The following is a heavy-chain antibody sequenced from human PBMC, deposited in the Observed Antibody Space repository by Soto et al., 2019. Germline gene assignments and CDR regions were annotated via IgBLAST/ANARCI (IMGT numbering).Heavy chain of an antibody. CDR3: ASDTMITFGGVIENDY. CDR2: ISSSSSYI. D-gene: IGHD3-16*02. V-gene: IGHV3-21*01. Sequence: GGSLRLSCAASGFTFSSYSMNWVRQAPGKGLEWVSSISSSSSYIYYADSVKGRFTISRDNAKNSLYLQMNSLRAEDTAVYYCASDTMITFGGVIENDYWGQGTLVTVSS. CDR1: GFTFSSYS. J-gene: IGHJ4*02.